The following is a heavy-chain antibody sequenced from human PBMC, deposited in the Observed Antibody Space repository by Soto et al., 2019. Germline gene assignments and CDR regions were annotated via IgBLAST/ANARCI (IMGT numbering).Heavy chain of an antibody. D-gene: IGHD3-3*01. CDR3: ARDPTITIFGVATVYFDY. J-gene: IGHJ4*02. CDR2: IWYDGSNK. Sequence: GGSLRLSCAASGFTFSSYGMHWVRQAPGKGLEWVAVIWYDGSNKYYADSVKGRFTISRDNSKNTLYLQMNSLRAEDTAVYYCARDPTITIFGVATVYFDYWGQGTLVTVSS. V-gene: IGHV3-33*01. CDR1: GFTFSSYG.